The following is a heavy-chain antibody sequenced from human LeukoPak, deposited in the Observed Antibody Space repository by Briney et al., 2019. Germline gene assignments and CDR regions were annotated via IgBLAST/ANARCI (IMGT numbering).Heavy chain of an antibody. D-gene: IGHD1-1*01. J-gene: IGHJ4*02. CDR1: GFTFSSCS. CDR3: ARGIWNDPYY. CDR2: ISSSSTTI. V-gene: IGHV3-48*01. Sequence: GGSLRLSCAASGFTFSSCSMNWVRQAPGKGLEWVSYISSSSTTIYYADSVKGRFTISRDNAKNSLYLQMNSLRAEDTAVYYCARGIWNDPYYWGQGTLVTVSS.